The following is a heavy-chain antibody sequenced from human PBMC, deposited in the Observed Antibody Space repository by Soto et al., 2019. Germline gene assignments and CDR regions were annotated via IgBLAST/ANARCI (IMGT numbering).Heavy chain of an antibody. D-gene: IGHD3-9*01. Sequence: LRLSCAASGFTFSSYGMHWVRQAPGKGLEWVAVIWYDGSNKYYADSVKGRFTISRDNSKNTLYLQMNSLRAEDTAVYYCARDTRYFDWLYYYYGMDVWGQGTTVTVSS. CDR1: GFTFSSYG. CDR3: ARDTRYFDWLYYYYGMDV. CDR2: IWYDGSNK. V-gene: IGHV3-33*01. J-gene: IGHJ6*02.